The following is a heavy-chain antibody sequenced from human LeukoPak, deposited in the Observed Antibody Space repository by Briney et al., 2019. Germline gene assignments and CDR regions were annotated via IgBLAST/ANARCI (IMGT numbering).Heavy chain of an antibody. D-gene: IGHD3-10*01. CDR1: GFTFTDYY. V-gene: IGHV3-11*01. Sequence: TGGSLRLSCAASGFTFTDYYMTWIRQAPGKGLEWVSYISISGSTTYYADSVKGRFTISRDNAKNSLYLQINRLRAEDTAVYYCARGPYGSGSQHAFDIWGQGTMVSVSS. J-gene: IGHJ3*02. CDR2: ISISGSTT. CDR3: ARGPYGSGSQHAFDI.